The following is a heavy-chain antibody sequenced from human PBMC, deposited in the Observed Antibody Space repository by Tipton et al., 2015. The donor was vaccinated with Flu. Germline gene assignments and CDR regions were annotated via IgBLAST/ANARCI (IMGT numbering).Heavy chain of an antibody. Sequence: QLVQSGAEVKKPGSSVKVSCKTSGATFSKYAFNWIRQAPGQGLEWMGRVIPFAAITNYAQKFQGRLAITSDKSTGTVYMDLSSLRSEDAAIYFCATGYGGYSVDNWGLGTLVAVSS. CDR3: ATGYGGYSVDN. D-gene: IGHD4-23*01. J-gene: IGHJ4*02. CDR1: GATFSKYA. CDR2: VIPFAAIT. V-gene: IGHV1-69*09.